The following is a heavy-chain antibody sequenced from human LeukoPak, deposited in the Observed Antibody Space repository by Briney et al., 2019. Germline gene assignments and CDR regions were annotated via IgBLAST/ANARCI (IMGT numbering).Heavy chain of an antibody. D-gene: IGHD3-22*01. V-gene: IGHV1-69*05. CDR1: GGTFSSYA. CDR2: IIPIFGTA. Sequence: ASVKVSGKASGGTFSSYAISCVRRAPGQGLEWMGRIIPIFGTANYAQKFQGRVTITTDESTSTAYMELSSLRSEDTAVYYCVILPDYDSSGTNFDYWGQGNLVTVSS. J-gene: IGHJ4*02. CDR3: VILPDYDSSGTNFDY.